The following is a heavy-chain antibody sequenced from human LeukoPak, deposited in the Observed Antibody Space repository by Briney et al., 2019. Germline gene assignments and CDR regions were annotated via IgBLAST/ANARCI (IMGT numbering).Heavy chain of an antibody. CDR2: INHSGST. D-gene: IGHD5-18*01. J-gene: IGHJ5*02. CDR1: GGSFSGYY. V-gene: IGHV4-34*01. Sequence: PSETLSLTCAVYGGSFSGYYWSWIHQPPGKGLEWIGEINHSGSTNYNPSLKSRVTISVDTSKNQFSLKLSSVTAADTAVYYCARGPKNRGYSCKNWFDPWGQGTLVTVSS. CDR3: ARGPKNRGYSCKNWFDP.